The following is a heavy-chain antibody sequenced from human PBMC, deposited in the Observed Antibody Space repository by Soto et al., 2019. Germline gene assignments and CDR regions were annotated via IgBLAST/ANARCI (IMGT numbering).Heavy chain of an antibody. D-gene: IGHD6-13*01. CDR1: GGSFSGYY. CDR2: INHSGST. Sequence: SETLSLTCAVYGGSFSGYYWTWIRQPPGTGLEWIGEINHSGSTYYNPSLLSRVTISADTSKNQFSLKLTSVTAADTAMYYCARPKTIGAAAGKGWFDPWGQGTLVTVSS. J-gene: IGHJ5*02. V-gene: IGHV4-34*01. CDR3: ARPKTIGAAAGKGWFDP.